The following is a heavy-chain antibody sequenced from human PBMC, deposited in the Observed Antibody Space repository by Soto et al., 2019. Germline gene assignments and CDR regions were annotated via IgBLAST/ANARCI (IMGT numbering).Heavy chain of an antibody. CDR2: ISSNGVGT. V-gene: IGHV3-64*01. D-gene: IGHD6-6*01. Sequence: PGGSLRLSCAASGFILSGYAMDWVRQAPGKGLEYVSGISSNGVGTYYANSVQGRFTISRDNSKNTVYLQMGSLRPEDMAVYYCARRARPDFYYMDVWGKGTTVTV. CDR1: GFILSGYA. J-gene: IGHJ6*03. CDR3: ARRARPDFYYMDV.